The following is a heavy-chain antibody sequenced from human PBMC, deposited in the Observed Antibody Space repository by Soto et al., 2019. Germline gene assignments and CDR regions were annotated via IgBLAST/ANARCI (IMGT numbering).Heavy chain of an antibody. CDR2: ISAHNDNT. J-gene: IGHJ4*02. V-gene: IGHV1-18*01. CDR3: ARGRYGEY. D-gene: IGHD3-10*01. CDR1: GYTFTTYG. Sequence: QVHLVQSGAEVRKPGASVKVSCKGSGYTFTTYGITWVRQAPGQGLEWMGWISAHNDNTNYAQKVQGRVTVTRDTSSSTAYTGLRNLRSDDTAVYCCARGRYGEYWGQGALVTVSS.